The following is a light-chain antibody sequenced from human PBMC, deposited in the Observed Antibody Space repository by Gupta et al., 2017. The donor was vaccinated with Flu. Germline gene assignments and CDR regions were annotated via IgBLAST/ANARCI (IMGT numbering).Light chain of an antibody. J-gene: IGLJ1*01. CDR3: SSYTSSSTPDV. CDR2: DVS. Sequence: GQSITISCTGTSSDVGGYNYVSWYQQHPGKAPKLMIYDVSNRPSGVSNRFSGSKSGNTASLTISGLQAEDEADYYCSSYTSSSTPDVFGPG. CDR1: SSDVGGYNY. V-gene: IGLV2-14*04.